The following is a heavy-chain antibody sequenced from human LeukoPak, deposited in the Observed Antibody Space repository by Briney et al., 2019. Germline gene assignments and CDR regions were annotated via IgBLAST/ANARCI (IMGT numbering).Heavy chain of an antibody. CDR2: ISAYNGNT. CDR3: TRDRSNNDS. D-gene: IGHD4-11*01. J-gene: IGHJ5*01. CDR1: GYTFTSYG. Sequence: ASVKVSCKASGYTFTSYGISWVRQAPGQGLEWMGWISAYNGNTNYAQNFEGRVTVTKDTPTNTVYMELRSLTSDDTAVYYCTRDRSNNDSWGQGTLVTVSS. V-gene: IGHV1-18*01.